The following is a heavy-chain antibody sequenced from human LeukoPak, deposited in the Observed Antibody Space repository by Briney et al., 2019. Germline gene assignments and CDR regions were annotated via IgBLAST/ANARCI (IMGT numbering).Heavy chain of an antibody. CDR1: GFTFSSYG. V-gene: IGHV3-30*02. Sequence: GGSLRLSCAASGFTFSSYGMHWVRQAPGKGLEWVAFIRYDGSNKYYADSVKGRLTISRDNSKNTLYLQMNSLRAEGTAVYYCAKTHGVYDYYYMDVWGKGTTVTVSS. CDR3: AKTHGVYDYYYMDV. J-gene: IGHJ6*03. CDR2: IRYDGSNK. D-gene: IGHD6-13*01.